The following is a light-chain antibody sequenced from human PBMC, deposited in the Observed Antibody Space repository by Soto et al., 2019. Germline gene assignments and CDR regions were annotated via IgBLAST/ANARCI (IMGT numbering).Light chain of an antibody. CDR3: QHYNSYSEA. CDR2: DAS. Sequence: DIQMTQSPSTLSASVGDRVTITCRASQSISDWVAWYQQKPGEAPKLLIFDASSLKTGVPSRFSGSGSGTEFTLTISSLQPDDFATYYCQHYNSYSEAFGQGTKVDIK. CDR1: QSISDW. V-gene: IGKV1-5*01. J-gene: IGKJ1*01.